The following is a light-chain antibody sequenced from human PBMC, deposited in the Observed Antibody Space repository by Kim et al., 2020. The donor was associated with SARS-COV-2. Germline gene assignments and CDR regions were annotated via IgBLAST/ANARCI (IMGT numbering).Light chain of an antibody. J-gene: IGKJ4*01. CDR1: QSVSTY. CDR2: DVF. CDR3: QQRSAWPLT. Sequence: EIVLTQSPATLSLSPGERATLSCRASQSVSTYLAWYQQKPGQAPRLLIYDVFNRATGIPARFSGSGSGTDFTLTISSLEPEDFAVYFCQQRSAWPLTFGGGTKVDIK. V-gene: IGKV3-11*01.